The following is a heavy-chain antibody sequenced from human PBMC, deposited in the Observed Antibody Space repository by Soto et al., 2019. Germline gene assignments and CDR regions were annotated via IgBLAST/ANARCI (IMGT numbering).Heavy chain of an antibody. CDR1: GYSFTSYW. CDR3: ARLRRGYCSSTSCPFDY. Sequence: GASLKISCQGSGYSFTSYWIGWVRQMPGKGLEWMGIIYPGDSDTRYSPSFQGQVTISADKSISTAYLQWSSLKASDTAMYYCARLRRGYCSSTSCPFDYWGQGTLVTVSS. D-gene: IGHD2-2*01. V-gene: IGHV5-51*01. J-gene: IGHJ4*02. CDR2: IYPGDSDT.